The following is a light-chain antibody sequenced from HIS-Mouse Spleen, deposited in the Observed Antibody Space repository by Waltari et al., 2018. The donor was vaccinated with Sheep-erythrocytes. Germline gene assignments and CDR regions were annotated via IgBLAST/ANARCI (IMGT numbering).Light chain of an antibody. CDR3: CSYAGSSTWV. CDR1: SSEVGSYNL. Sequence: QSALTQPASVSGSPGPSITISCTGTSSEVGSYNLVSWYQQHPGKAPKLMIYEGSKRPSGVSNRFSGSKSGNTASLTISGLQAEDEADYYCCSYAGSSTWVFGGGTKLTVL. CDR2: EGS. V-gene: IGLV2-23*01. J-gene: IGLJ3*02.